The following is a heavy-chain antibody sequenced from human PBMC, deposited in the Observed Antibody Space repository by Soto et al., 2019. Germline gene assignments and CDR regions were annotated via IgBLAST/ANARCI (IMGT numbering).Heavy chain of an antibody. Sequence: SETLSLTCTVSGGSISSYYWSWIRQPPGKGLEWIGYIYYSGSTNYNPSLKSRVTISVDTSKNQFSLKLSSVTAADTAVYYCERLGQQLVFRPNWFDPWGQGTLVTVSS. V-gene: IGHV4-59*08. CDR2: IYYSGST. J-gene: IGHJ5*02. D-gene: IGHD6-13*01. CDR1: GGSISSYY. CDR3: ERLGQQLVFRPNWFDP.